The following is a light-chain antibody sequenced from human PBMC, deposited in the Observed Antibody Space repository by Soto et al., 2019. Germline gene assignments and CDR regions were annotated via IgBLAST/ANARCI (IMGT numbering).Light chain of an antibody. CDR1: QDIDRW. V-gene: IGKV1D-12*01. J-gene: IGKJ2*01. Sequence: DIQMTQSPSSVSASVGDRVTISCRASQDIDRWLAWFQHKPGKAPKPLISTASSLQSGVPSRFSGSGSGTDFTLTIASLQFEDVATYYCLQSDTFPYTFGLGTKLEIK. CDR3: LQSDTFPYT. CDR2: TAS.